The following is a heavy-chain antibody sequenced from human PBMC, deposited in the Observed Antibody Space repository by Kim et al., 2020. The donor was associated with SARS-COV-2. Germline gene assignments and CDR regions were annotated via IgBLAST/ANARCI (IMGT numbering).Heavy chain of an antibody. CDR3: ARGPDTAMPRDYYYMDV. V-gene: IGHV4-59*01. CDR2: IYYSGST. Sequence: SETLSLTCTVSGGSISSYYWSWIRQPPGKGLEWIGYIYYSGSTNYNPSLKSRVTISVDTSKNQFSLKLSSVTAADTAVYYCARGPDTAMPRDYYYMDVWGKGTTVTVSS. D-gene: IGHD5-18*01. CDR1: GGSISSYY. J-gene: IGHJ6*03.